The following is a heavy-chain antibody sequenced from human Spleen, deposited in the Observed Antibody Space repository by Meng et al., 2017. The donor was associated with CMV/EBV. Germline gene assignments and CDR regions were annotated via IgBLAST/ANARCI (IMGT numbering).Heavy chain of an antibody. CDR2: INSDDNST. V-gene: IGHV3-74*01. Sequence: SCAASGFTFSSYWMHWVRQAPGKGLMWVSRINSDDNSTRYADSVKGRFTASRDNAKNTLYLQMNSLRAEDTAVYYCARNSGWDLSDYWGQGTLVTVSS. CDR3: ARNSGWDLSDY. D-gene: IGHD6-19*01. J-gene: IGHJ4*02. CDR1: GFTFSSYW.